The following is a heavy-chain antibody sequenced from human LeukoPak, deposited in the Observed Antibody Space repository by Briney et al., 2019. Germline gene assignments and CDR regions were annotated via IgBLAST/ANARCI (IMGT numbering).Heavy chain of an antibody. CDR1: GFTFSSDA. CDR2: ISGSGSAT. J-gene: IGHJ4*02. V-gene: IGHV3-23*01. D-gene: IGHD6-19*01. Sequence: GGSLGLSCAASGFTFSSDAMSGVRQAPGKGLNWVSTISGSGSATYYADSAKGWFTISRDNSKNTLYLQMNSLRAEDTAVYYCAKFRPDDITVAATGYFDSWGQGTLVTVSS. CDR3: AKFRPDDITVAATGYFDS.